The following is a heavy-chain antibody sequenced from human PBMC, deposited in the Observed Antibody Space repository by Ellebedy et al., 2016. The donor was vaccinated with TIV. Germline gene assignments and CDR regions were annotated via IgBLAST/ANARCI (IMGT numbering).Heavy chain of an antibody. V-gene: IGHV3-23*01. J-gene: IGHJ4*02. CDR2: MRGNAGST. Sequence: GESLKISCAASGFTFSSYAMTWVRQAPGKGLEWVSAMRGNAGSTNYADSVKGRFTISRDNSKNTLYLQMNDLRVEDTAVYYCAKGTSSGWYFDSWGQGTLVTVPS. D-gene: IGHD6-19*01. CDR3: AKGTSSGWYFDS. CDR1: GFTFSSYA.